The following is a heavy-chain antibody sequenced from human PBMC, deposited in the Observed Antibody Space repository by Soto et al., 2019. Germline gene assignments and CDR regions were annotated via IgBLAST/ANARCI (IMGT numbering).Heavy chain of an antibody. Sequence: HPGGSLRLSCAASGFTFSSYGMHWVRQAPGKGLEWVAVIWYDGSNKYYADSVKGRFTISRDNSKNTLYLQMNSLRAEDTAVYYCARGMDSDTLDYWGQGTLVTVSS. CDR3: ARGMDSDTLDY. CDR2: IWYDGSNK. V-gene: IGHV3-33*01. D-gene: IGHD5-18*01. CDR1: GFTFSSYG. J-gene: IGHJ4*02.